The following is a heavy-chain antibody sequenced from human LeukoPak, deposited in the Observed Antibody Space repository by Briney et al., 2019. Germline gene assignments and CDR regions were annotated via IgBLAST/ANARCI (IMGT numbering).Heavy chain of an antibody. D-gene: IGHD6-13*01. CDR3: ARDHIAAAGRNWFDP. Sequence: GGSLRLSCAASGFTFSSYAMQWVRQAPGKGLEWVAVISYDGSNKYYADSVKGRFTISRDNSKNTLYLQMNSLRAEDTAVYYCARDHIAAAGRNWFDPWGQGTLVTVSS. J-gene: IGHJ5*02. V-gene: IGHV3-30*01. CDR1: GFTFSSYA. CDR2: ISYDGSNK.